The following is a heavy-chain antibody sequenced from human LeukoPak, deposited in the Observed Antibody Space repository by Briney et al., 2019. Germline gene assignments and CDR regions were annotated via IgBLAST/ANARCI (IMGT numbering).Heavy chain of an antibody. J-gene: IGHJ4*02. D-gene: IGHD5-12*01. CDR2: IYYSGTT. Sequence: SQTLSLTCTVSGGSISSGGYYWSWIRQHPGKGLEWIGYIYYSGTTYYNPSLKSRVTISVDTSKNQFSLKLTSLTAADTAVYYCARDGYSGYDLVGYFDYWGQGTLVTVSS. CDR3: ARDGYSGYDLVGYFDY. V-gene: IGHV4-31*03. CDR1: GGSISSGGYY.